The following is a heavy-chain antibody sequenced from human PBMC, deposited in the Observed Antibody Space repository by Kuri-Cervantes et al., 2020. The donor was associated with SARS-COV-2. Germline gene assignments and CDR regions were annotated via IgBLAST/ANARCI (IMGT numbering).Heavy chain of an antibody. CDR2: INTDGTTT. CDR1: GFTFSNHW. Sequence: GESLKISCAASGFTFSNHWMHWVRQAPGKGLVWVSSINTDGTTTNYADSVKGRFTISRDNSKNTLYLQMNSLRAEDTAVYYCATCGYSYGYFRYWGQGTLVTVSS. J-gene: IGHJ4*02. V-gene: IGHV3-74*01. CDR3: ATCGYSYGYFRY. D-gene: IGHD5-18*01.